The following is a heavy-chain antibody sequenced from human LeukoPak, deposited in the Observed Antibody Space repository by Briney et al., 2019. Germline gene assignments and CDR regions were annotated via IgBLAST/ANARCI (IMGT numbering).Heavy chain of an antibody. Sequence: XWIXWXRQXXXXGXEXMGIIYPGDSDTRYSPSFQGQVTISADKSISTAYLQWSSLKASDTAMYYCARRSSGSYSSDYWGQGTLVTVSS. CDR2: IYPGDSDT. CDR3: ARRSSGSYSSDY. D-gene: IGHD1-26*01. V-gene: IGHV5-51*01. J-gene: IGHJ4*02. CDR1: XW.